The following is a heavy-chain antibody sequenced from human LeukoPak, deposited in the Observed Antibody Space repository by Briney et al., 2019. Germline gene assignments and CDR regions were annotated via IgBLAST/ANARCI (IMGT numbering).Heavy chain of an antibody. CDR3: ARGYISGIDYFDY. CDR2: ISWNSGSI. Sequence: PGGSLRLSCAASGFTFDDYAMHWVRQAPGKGLEWVSGISWNSGSIGYVDSVKGRFTISRDNAKNSLYLQMNSLRAEDTAVYYCARGYISGIDYFDYWGQGTLVTVSS. CDR1: GFTFDDYA. D-gene: IGHD1-14*01. J-gene: IGHJ4*02. V-gene: IGHV3-9*01.